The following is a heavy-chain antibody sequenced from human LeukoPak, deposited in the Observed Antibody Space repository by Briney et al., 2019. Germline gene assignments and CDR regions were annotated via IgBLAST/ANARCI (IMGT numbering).Heavy chain of an antibody. V-gene: IGHV6-1*01. CDR3: ARGITMVRGGNQYNWFDP. J-gene: IGHJ5*02. CDR2: TYYRSKWYN. CDR1: GDSVSSNSAA. D-gene: IGHD3-10*01. Sequence: SQTLSLTCAISGDSVSSNSAAWNWIRPSPSRGLEWLGRTYYRSKWYNDYAVSVKSRITINPDTSKNQFSLQLNSVTPEDTAVYYCARGITMVRGGNQYNWFDPWGQGTLVTVSS.